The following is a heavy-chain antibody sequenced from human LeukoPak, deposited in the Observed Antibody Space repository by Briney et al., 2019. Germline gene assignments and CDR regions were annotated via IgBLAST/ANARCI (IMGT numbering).Heavy chain of an antibody. CDR1: GGTFSSYA. Sequence: GSSVKVSCKASGGTFSSYAISWVRQAPGQGLEWMGGIIPIFGTANYAQKFQGRVTITADESTSTAYMELSSLRSEDTAVYYCARDKPRAAAGTREDQVWGQGTLVTVSS. CDR2: IIPIFGTA. D-gene: IGHD6-13*01. V-gene: IGHV1-69*01. J-gene: IGHJ4*02. CDR3: ARDKPRAAAGTREDQV.